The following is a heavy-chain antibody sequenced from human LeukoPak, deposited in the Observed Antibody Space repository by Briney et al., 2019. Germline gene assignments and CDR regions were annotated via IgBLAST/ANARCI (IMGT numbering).Heavy chain of an antibody. CDR3: AKSQDSRFFDY. CDR2: ISYDGSNK. D-gene: IGHD3-22*01. J-gene: IGHJ4*02. CDR1: GFTFSSYE. Sequence: GGSLRLSCAASGFTFSSYEMNWVRQAPGKGLEWVAVISYDGSNKYYADSVKGRFTISRDNSKNTLYLQMNSLRAEDTAVYYCAKSQDSRFFDYWGQGTLVTVSS. V-gene: IGHV3-30*18.